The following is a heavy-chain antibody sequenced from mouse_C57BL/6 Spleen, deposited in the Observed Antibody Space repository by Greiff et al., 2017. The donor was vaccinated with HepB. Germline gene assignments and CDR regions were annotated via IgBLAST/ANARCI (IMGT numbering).Heavy chain of an antibody. CDR1: GFTFTDYY. CDR2: IRNKANGYTT. D-gene: IGHD1-1*01. V-gene: IGHV7-3*01. Sequence: EVKLMESGGGLVQPGGSLSLSCAASGFTFTDYYISWVRQPPGKALEWLGFIRNKANGYTTEYSASVKGRFTISRDNSQSILYLQMNALRAEDSATYYCARYGSRGGYFDVWGTGTTVTVSS. J-gene: IGHJ1*03. CDR3: ARYGSRGGYFDV.